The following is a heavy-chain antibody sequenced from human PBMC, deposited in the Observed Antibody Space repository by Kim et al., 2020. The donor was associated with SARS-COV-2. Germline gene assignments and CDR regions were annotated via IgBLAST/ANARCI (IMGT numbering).Heavy chain of an antibody. CDR3: AREQSVTYYDFWSGYTGGMDV. Sequence: SETLSLTCTVSGGSISSYYWSWIRQPAGKGLEWIGRIYTSGSTNYNPSLKSRVTMSVDTSKNQFSLKLSSVTAADTAVYYCAREQSVTYYDFWSGYTGGMDVWGQGTTVTVSS. J-gene: IGHJ6*02. D-gene: IGHD3-3*01. CDR2: IYTSGST. V-gene: IGHV4-4*07. CDR1: GGSISSYY.